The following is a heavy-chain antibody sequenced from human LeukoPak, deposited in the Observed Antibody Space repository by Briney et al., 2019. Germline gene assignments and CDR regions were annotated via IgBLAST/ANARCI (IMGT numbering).Heavy chain of an antibody. Sequence: SETLSLTCTVSGGSISGYYWSWIRQPAGKGLKWIGHIYTSGSTNHNPSLKSRVTMSVDTSKNHFSLSLRSVTAADTAVYYCARERGYSNGYYFDHWGQGTLVTVSS. CDR3: ARERGYSNGYYFDH. CDR2: IYTSGST. V-gene: IGHV4-4*07. CDR1: GGSISGYY. J-gene: IGHJ4*02. D-gene: IGHD5-18*01.